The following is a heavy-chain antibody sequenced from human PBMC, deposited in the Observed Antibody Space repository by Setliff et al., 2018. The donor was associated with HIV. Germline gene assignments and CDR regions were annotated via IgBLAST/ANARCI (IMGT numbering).Heavy chain of an antibody. V-gene: IGHV1-3*04. J-gene: IGHJ5*02. D-gene: IGHD1-26*01. Sequence: GASVKVSCKASGYTFINYGIHWVRQAPGQRPQWMGWINTGKGNTKYSQNFQGRVTITRDTPASTAYMELSSLRSEDTAVYYCAREPFYSGSYPGYNWFDPWGQGTLVTVSS. CDR2: INTGKGNT. CDR3: AREPFYSGSYPGYNWFDP. CDR1: GYTFINYG.